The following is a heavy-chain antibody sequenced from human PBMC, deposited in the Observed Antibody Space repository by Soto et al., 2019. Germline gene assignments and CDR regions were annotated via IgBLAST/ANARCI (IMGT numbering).Heavy chain of an antibody. J-gene: IGHJ6*02. CDR3: ARGDSTDCSNGVCSFFYTHAMDV. D-gene: IGHD2-8*01. CDR2: INPKSGGT. CDR1: GYSLTDYH. V-gene: IGHV1-2*04. Sequence: QVQLVQSGAEVKKPGASVKVSCKASGYSLTDYHIHWVRQDPGQGLEWLGRINPKSGGTSTAQKFQGWVTMTTDTSISTASMELTRLTSDDTAIYYCARGDSTDCSNGVCSFFYTHAMDVWGQGTTVTVSS.